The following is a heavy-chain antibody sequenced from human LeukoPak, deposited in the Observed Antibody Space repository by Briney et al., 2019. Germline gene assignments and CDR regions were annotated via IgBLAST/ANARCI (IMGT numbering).Heavy chain of an antibody. V-gene: IGHV3-23*01. CDR1: GFTFSSYS. Sequence: GGSLRLSCAASGFTFSSYSMNWARQAPGKGLEWVSAISGSGGSTYYADSVKGRFTISRDNSKNTLYLQMNSLRAEDTAVYYCAKDPTSSGSYSFYYYYGMDVWGQGTTVTVSS. CDR2: ISGSGGST. J-gene: IGHJ6*02. D-gene: IGHD3-10*01. CDR3: AKDPTSSGSYSFYYYYGMDV.